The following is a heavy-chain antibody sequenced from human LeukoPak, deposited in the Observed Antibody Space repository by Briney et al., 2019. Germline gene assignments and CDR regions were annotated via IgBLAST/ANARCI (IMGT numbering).Heavy chain of an antibody. CDR3: ARHYGP. D-gene: IGHD3-16*01. CDR1: GGSFSGYY. V-gene: IGHV4-34*01. CDR2: INHSGST. J-gene: IGHJ5*02. Sequence: NSSETLSLTCAVYGGSFSGYYWSWIRQPPGKGLEWIGEINHSGSTYYNPSLKSRVTISVDTSKNQFSLKLSSVTAADTAVYYCARHYGPWGQGTLVTVSS.